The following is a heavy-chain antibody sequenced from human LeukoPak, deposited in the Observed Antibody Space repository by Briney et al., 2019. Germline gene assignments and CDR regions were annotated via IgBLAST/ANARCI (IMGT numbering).Heavy chain of an antibody. Sequence: EGSLRLSCAASGFTFDDYGMTWVRQAPGKGLEWVSGINWNGGSTGYADSVKGRFTISRDNAKNSLYLQMISLRAEDTALYHCARAWRYYYYYMDVWGKGTTVTVSS. CDR3: ARAWRYYYYYMDV. CDR1: GFTFDDYG. CDR2: INWNGGST. V-gene: IGHV3-20*01. D-gene: IGHD1-1*01. J-gene: IGHJ6*03.